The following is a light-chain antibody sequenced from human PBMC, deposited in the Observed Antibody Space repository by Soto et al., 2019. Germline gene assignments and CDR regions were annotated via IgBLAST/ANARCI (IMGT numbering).Light chain of an antibody. CDR1: QSVSNN. Sequence: EIVMTQSPATLSVSPGERATLSCRASQSVSNNLAWYQQKPGQAPRLLIHGASTRATGIPARFSGSGSGTEFTLTISSLQSEDFAIYFCQQYIRWPLTFGGGTKVEIK. CDR3: QQYIRWPLT. V-gene: IGKV3-15*01. J-gene: IGKJ4*01. CDR2: GAS.